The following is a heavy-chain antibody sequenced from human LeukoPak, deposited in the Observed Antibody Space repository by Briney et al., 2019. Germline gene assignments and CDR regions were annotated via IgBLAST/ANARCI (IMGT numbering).Heavy chain of an antibody. Sequence: SETLSLTCTVSGGSISSYYWSWIRQPPGKGLEWIGYIYYSGSTNYNPSVKSRVTISVDMSKNQFSLKLSSVTAADTAVYYCARRPTVGNIFDIWGQGTMVTVSS. CDR3: ARRPTVGNIFDI. CDR2: IYYSGST. CDR1: GGSISSYY. D-gene: IGHD4-23*01. J-gene: IGHJ3*02. V-gene: IGHV4-59*01.